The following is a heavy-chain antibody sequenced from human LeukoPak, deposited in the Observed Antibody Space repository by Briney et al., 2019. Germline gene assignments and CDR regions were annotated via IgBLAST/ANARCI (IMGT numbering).Heavy chain of an antibody. CDR3: ARDDGAY. Sequence: GGSLRASCAASGLAVSSTYMSWVRQAPGKGLEWVSLMYSSGNTYYADSVKGRFTISRDNSRNTLYLQMNSLRVEDTAVYYCARDDGAYWGQGTLVIVSS. CDR2: MYSSGNT. CDR1: GLAVSSTY. D-gene: IGHD1-26*01. J-gene: IGHJ4*02. V-gene: IGHV3-53*01.